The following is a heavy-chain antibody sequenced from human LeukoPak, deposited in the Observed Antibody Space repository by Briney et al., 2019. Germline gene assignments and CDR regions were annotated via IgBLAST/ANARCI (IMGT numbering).Heavy chain of an antibody. D-gene: IGHD3-22*01. CDR3: ARHRALDYYDSSGYPTDY. J-gene: IGHJ4*02. CDR2: IYTSGNT. Sequence: PSETLSLTCTVSGGSISNHKWSWIRQPAGKGLEWIGRIYTSGNTNYNPSLKSRVAMSVDTSKNQFSLKLSSVTAADTAVYYCARHRALDYYDSSGYPTDYWGQGTLVTVSS. CDR1: GGSISNHK. V-gene: IGHV4-4*07.